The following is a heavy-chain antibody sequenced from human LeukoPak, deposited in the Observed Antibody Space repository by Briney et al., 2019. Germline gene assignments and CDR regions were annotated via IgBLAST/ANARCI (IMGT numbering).Heavy chain of an antibody. D-gene: IGHD2-2*01. J-gene: IGHJ4*02. CDR1: GGSISSGDYY. CDR3: ARVVPAADFDY. Sequence: SETLSLTCTVSGGSISSGDYYWSWIRQPPGKGLEWIGYIYYSGSTYYNPSLKSRVTISVDTSKNQFSLKLSSVTAADTAVYYCARVVPAADFDYWGQGTLVTASS. CDR2: IYYSGST. V-gene: IGHV4-30-4*08.